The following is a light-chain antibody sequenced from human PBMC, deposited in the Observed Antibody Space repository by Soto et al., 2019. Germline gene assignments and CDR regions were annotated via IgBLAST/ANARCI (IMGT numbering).Light chain of an antibody. CDR2: DVS. Sequence: LSQPSSVCGSPGQAFTISCTGTSSDVGGYNYVSWYQEQPGKAPKLMIYDVSKRPSGVPDRFSGSKSGNTASLTISGLQAEDEADYYCCSYAGSYSYVFGTGTKVTVL. CDR1: SSDVGGYNY. V-gene: IGLV2-11*01. CDR3: CSYAGSYSYV. J-gene: IGLJ1*01.